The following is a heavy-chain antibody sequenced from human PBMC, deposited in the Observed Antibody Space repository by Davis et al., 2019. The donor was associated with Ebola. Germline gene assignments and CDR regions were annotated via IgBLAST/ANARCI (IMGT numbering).Heavy chain of an antibody. D-gene: IGHD3-10*01. CDR3: ARLPVYSGSYYSFDY. CDR2: INLYNYNT. V-gene: IGHV1-18*01. Sequence: ASVTVSCKASGYIFNNYAIAWVRQAPGHGLEWLGWINLYNYNTKYPHNLQGRVSMTTDTSTSTAYMELRSLTSDDTAVYYCARLPVYSGSYYSFDYWSQGTLVTVSS. J-gene: IGHJ4*02. CDR1: GYIFNNYA.